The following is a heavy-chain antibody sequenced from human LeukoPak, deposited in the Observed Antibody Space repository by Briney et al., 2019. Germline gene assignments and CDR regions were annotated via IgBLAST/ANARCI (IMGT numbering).Heavy chain of an antibody. J-gene: IGHJ4*02. CDR2: INHSGST. D-gene: IGHD5-18*01. CDR1: GGSFSGCY. Sequence: SETLSLTCAVYGGSFSGCYWSWIRQPPGKGLEWIGEINHSGSTNYNPSLKSRVTISVDTSKNQFSLKLSSVTAADTAVYYCARGRIQLWLNYWGQGTLVTVSS. CDR3: ARGRIQLWLNY. V-gene: IGHV4-34*01.